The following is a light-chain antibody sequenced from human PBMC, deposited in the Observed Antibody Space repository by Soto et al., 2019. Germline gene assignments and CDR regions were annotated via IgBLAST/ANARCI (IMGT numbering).Light chain of an antibody. CDR3: QSYDPTLRTSL. CDR2: DDN. V-gene: IGLV1-51*01. J-gene: IGLJ2*01. Sequence: QSVLTQPPSMSAAPGQKVTISCSGSSSNIGGNSVSWYQQLPGTAPKLLIYDDNKRPSGIPDRCSGSKSGTSASLAIAGLQADDEADDYCQSYDPTLRTSLFGGGTQLTVL. CDR1: SSNIGGNS.